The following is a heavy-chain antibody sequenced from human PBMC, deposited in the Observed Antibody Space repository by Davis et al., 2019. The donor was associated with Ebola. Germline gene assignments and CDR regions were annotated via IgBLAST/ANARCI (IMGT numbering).Heavy chain of an antibody. CDR1: GFVFSSYV. CDR2: LGTSADT. Sequence: GESLKISCAASGFVFSSYVMSWVRRAPGKGLEWVSTLGTSADTYYADSVKGRFTISRDNSKNTLHLQMNSPRVEDTAIYYCAKDNRNIWSEVWGQGTMVTVSS. CDR3: AKDNRNIWSEV. J-gene: IGHJ3*01. V-gene: IGHV3-23*01. D-gene: IGHD2/OR15-2a*01.